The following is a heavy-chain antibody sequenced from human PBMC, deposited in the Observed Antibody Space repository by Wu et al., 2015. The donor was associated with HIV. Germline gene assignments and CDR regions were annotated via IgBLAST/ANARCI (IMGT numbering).Heavy chain of an antibody. D-gene: IGHD6-13*01. J-gene: IGHJ4*02. V-gene: IGHV1-69*05. CDR1: GGTFSSYA. Sequence: QVQLVQSGAEVKKPGSSVKVXCKASGGTFSSYAISWVRQAPGQGLEWMGGIIPIFGTANYAQKFQGRVTITTDESTSTAYMELSSLRSEDTAVYYCATSRAAGYYFDYWGQGTLVTVSS. CDR2: IIPIFGTA. CDR3: ATSRAAGYYFDY.